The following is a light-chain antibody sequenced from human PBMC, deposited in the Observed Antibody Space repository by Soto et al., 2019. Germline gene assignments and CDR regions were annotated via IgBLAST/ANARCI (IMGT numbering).Light chain of an antibody. Sequence: DIVLTQSPLSLPVTPGEPASISCRSSRSLLHSKGRNYLDWYLQKPGQSPQLLISLGSNRASGVPDRFSGSGSGTDFTLKISRVEAEDVGVYYCMQAIEDPNTFGQGTKLEIK. J-gene: IGKJ2*01. CDR2: LGS. CDR1: RSLLHSKGRNY. CDR3: MQAIEDPNT. V-gene: IGKV2-28*01.